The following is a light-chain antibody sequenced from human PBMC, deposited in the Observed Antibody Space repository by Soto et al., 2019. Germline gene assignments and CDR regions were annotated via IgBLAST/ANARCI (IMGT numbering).Light chain of an antibody. Sequence: QSALTQPASVSGSPGQSITISCTGTSSDVGSYNLVSWYQQHPGKAPKLMIYEGSKRPSGVSNRFSGSKSGNTVSLTISGLQTEDEADYYCCSFVGSSTVVFGGGTKLTVL. CDR3: CSFVGSSTVV. CDR1: SSDVGSYNL. J-gene: IGLJ2*01. CDR2: EGS. V-gene: IGLV2-23*01.